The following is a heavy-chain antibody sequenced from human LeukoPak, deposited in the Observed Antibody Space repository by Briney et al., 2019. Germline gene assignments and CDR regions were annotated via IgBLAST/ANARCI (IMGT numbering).Heavy chain of an antibody. CDR3: ARESSGYHCFDY. CDR1: GFTFSSYS. CDR2: ISSSSSYI. V-gene: IGHV3-21*01. J-gene: IGHJ4*02. Sequence: GGSLRLSCAASGFTFSSYSMNWVRQAPGKGLEWVSSISSSSSYIYYADSVKGRFTISRDNAKNSLYLQINSLRAEDTAVYYCARESSGYHCFDYWGQGTLVTVSS. D-gene: IGHD3-22*01.